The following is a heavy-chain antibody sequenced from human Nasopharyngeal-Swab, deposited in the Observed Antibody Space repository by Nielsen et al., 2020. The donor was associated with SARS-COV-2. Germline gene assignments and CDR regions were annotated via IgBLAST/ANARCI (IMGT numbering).Heavy chain of an antibody. CDR2: ISYDGSNK. D-gene: IGHD2-15*01. CDR1: GFSFSSYG. V-gene: IGHV3-30*18. CDR3: AKDWGPVVVVAAGGYYYGMDV. Sequence: GGSLRPSCAASGFSFSSYGIHWVRQAPGKGLEWVAVISYDGSNKYYADSVKGRFTISRDNSKNPLYLQINSLRAEDTAVYYCAKDWGPVVVVAAGGYYYGMDVWGQGTTVTVSS. J-gene: IGHJ6*02.